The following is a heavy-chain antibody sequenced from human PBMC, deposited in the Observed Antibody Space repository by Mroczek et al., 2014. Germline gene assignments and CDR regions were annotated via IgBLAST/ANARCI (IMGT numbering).Heavy chain of an antibody. J-gene: IGHJ4*02. V-gene: IGHV4-34*01. CDR3: ARIFLAGFCDY. CDR1: GGSFSGYY. D-gene: IGHD3-10*01. Sequence: QVQLQQWGAGLLKPSETLSLTCAVYGGSFSGYYWSWIRQPPGKGLEWIGEINHSGSTNYNPSLKSRVTISVDTSKNQFSLKLSSVTAADTAVYYCARIFLAGFCDYWGQGTLVTVSS. CDR2: INHSGST.